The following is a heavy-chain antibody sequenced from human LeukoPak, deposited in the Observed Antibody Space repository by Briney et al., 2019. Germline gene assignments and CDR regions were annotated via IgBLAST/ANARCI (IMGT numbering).Heavy chain of an antibody. Sequence: PGGSLRLSCAASGFNFSNAWMTWVRQAPGKGLEWVGRIKSKRDGGTIDYAAPVKGRFTISRDDSKDTLYLQMNSLKIEDAAVYYCTTVGSAWNFDYWGQGTLVTVSS. J-gene: IGHJ4*02. CDR2: IKSKRDGGTI. CDR1: GFNFSNAW. V-gene: IGHV3-15*01. D-gene: IGHD6-25*01. CDR3: TTVGSAWNFDY.